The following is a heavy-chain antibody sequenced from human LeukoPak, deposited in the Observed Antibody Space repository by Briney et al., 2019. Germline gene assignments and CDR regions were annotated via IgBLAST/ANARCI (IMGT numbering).Heavy chain of an antibody. D-gene: IGHD1-7*01. V-gene: IGHV4-34*01. CDR1: GGSFSNYY. J-gene: IGHJ6*03. Sequence: SETLSLTCAVYGGSFSNYYWSWISRNPGKGMEWIGEINDSGRTNYNPSLMSRVTVSVDTSKNQFSLRLTSVTATDTAVYYCARRWNYGRNYYIDVWGKGAAVNVSS. CDR3: ARRWNYGRNYYIDV. CDR2: INDSGRT.